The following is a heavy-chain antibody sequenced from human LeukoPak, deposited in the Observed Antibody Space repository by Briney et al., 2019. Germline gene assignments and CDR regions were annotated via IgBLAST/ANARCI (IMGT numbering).Heavy chain of an antibody. CDR1: GGSISSSSYY. V-gene: IGHV4-39*07. J-gene: IGHJ3*02. CDR3: ARDRLRLLPAFDI. CDR2: IYYSGNT. D-gene: IGHD2-21*02. Sequence: SEALSLTCSVSGGSISSSSYYWGWIRQPPGKGLEWIGSIYYSGNTYYKPSLKSRVTISVDTAKNQFSLKLSSVTAADTAVYYCARDRLRLLPAFDIWGQGTMVSVSS.